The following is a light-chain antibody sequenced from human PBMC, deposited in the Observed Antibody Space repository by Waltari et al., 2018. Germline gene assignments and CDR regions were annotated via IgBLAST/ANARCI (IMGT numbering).Light chain of an antibody. V-gene: IGKV2-29*02. CDR1: QSLQYSDGKTY. J-gene: IGKJ1*01. CDR2: LVS. Sequence: EIVMTQTPLSLSVTPGQPASISCKSSQSLQYSDGKTYLSWYLQRPGQSPQLLISLVSSPFSGVPDRFSGSGSEKDFTLKISRVEADDVGVYYCMQGLQHPWRFGQGTKVEI. CDR3: MQGLQHPWR.